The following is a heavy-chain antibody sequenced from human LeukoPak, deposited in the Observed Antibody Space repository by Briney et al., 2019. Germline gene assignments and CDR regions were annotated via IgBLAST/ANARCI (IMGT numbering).Heavy chain of an antibody. V-gene: IGHV4-34*01. CDR1: GGSFSGYY. J-gene: IGHJ5*02. CDR2: INHSGST. CDR3: ASFYSSSINKTNWFDP. Sequence: PSGTLSLTCAVYGGSFSGYYWSWIRQPPGKGLEWIGEINHSGSTNYNPSLKSRVTISVDTSKNQFSLKLSSVTAADTAVYYCASFYSSSINKTNWFDPWGQGTLVTVSS. D-gene: IGHD6-6*01.